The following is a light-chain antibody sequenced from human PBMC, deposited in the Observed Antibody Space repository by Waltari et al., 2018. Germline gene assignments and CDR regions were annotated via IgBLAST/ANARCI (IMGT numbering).Light chain of an antibody. CDR2: LGS. Sequence: DMVRTQSHSPVHVTPAEPDSIPRRSSQSLLHSNGYNYLDWYLQKPGQSPQLLIYLGSNRASGVPDRFSGSGSGTDFTLKISRVEAEDVGVYYCMQALQTRTFGQGTKVEIK. J-gene: IGKJ1*01. CDR3: MQALQTRT. V-gene: IGKV2-28*01. CDR1: QSLLHSNGYNY.